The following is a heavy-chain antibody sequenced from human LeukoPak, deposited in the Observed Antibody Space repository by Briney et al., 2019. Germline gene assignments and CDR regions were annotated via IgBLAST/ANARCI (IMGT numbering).Heavy chain of an antibody. CDR1: GGTFSSYA. CDR2: ILSIFGTA. V-gene: IGHV1-69*01. J-gene: IGHJ5*02. CDR3: AREEKIDFSNYANWFDP. D-gene: IGHD4-11*01. Sequence: ASVKVSCXASGGTFSSYAISWVRQDPGQGLEGVGGILSIFGTANYAQKFQGRVTITADESTSTAYMEPSSLRSEDTDVYYCAREEKIDFSNYANWFDPWGQGTLVTVSS.